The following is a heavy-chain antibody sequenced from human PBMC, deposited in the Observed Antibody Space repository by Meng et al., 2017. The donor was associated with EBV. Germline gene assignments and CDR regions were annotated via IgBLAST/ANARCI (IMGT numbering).Heavy chain of an antibody. V-gene: IGHV4-39*01. CDR3: ARPFPSWQSPRLDPFGA. J-gene: IGHJ5*02. CDR1: GDSISSFYS. Sequence: QLQLRESGPGQVXXXXXLXLTXTXSGDSISSFYSWGWIRQPPGRGLEWIGSVHYTGSTYYSPSLKSRVTVSVDTSKNQFSLRLSSVTAADTAVYYCARPFPSWQSPRLDPFGAWGQGTLVTVSS. CDR2: VHYTGST. D-gene: IGHD6-19*01.